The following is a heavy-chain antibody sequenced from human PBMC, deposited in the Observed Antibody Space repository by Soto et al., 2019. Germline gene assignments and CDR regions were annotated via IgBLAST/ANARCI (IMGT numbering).Heavy chain of an antibody. CDR3: ARGHHYYDFTGYCY. Sequence: ASVKVSSKASGYTFTGYYMHWVRQAPGQGLEWMGWINPNSGGTNYAQKFQGRVTMTRDTSISTAYMELSRLRSDDTAVYYCARGHHYYDFTGYCYWGEGHLVTVS. D-gene: IGHD3-22*01. J-gene: IGHJ4*02. V-gene: IGHV1-2*02. CDR1: GYTFTGYY. CDR2: INPNSGGT.